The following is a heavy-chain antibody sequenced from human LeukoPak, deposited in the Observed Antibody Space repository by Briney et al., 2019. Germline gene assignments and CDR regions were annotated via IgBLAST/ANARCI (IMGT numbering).Heavy chain of an antibody. J-gene: IGHJ4*02. CDR1: GFTFSSYA. D-gene: IGHD6-19*01. Sequence: GGSLRLSCAASGFTFSSYAMSWVRQAPGKGLEWVSAISGSGGSTYYAESVKGRFTISRDNSKNMLYMQMDSLRAEDTAVYYCAKGRQWLVGCYWGQGTLVTVSS. CDR3: AKGRQWLVGCY. CDR2: ISGSGGST. V-gene: IGHV3-23*01.